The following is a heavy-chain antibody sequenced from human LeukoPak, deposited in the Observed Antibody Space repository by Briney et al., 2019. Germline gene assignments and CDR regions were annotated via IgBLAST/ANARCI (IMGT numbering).Heavy chain of an antibody. J-gene: IGHJ3*02. CDR2: ISSSSSTI. CDR1: GFTFSSYS. Sequence: QPWGSLRLSCAASGFTFSSYSMNWVRQAPGKGLEWVSYISSSSSTIYYADSVKGRFTISRDNAKNSLYLQVNSLRAEDTAVYYCASIAVAGMSWLFDDAFDIWGQGTMVTVSS. CDR3: ASIAVAGMSWLFDDAFDI. V-gene: IGHV3-48*01. D-gene: IGHD6-19*01.